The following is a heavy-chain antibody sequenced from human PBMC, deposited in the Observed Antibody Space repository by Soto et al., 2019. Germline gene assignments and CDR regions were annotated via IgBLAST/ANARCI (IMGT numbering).Heavy chain of an antibody. J-gene: IGHJ6*02. Sequence: GESLKISCKGSGYSFTSYWIGWVRQMPGKGLEWMGIIYPGDSDTRYSPSFQGQVTILADKSISTAYLQWSSLKASDTAMYYCARARLESGSWSHYYYYGMDVWGQGTTVTVSS. CDR1: GYSFTSYW. D-gene: IGHD3-3*01. V-gene: IGHV5-51*01. CDR3: ARARLESGSWSHYYYYGMDV. CDR2: IYPGDSDT.